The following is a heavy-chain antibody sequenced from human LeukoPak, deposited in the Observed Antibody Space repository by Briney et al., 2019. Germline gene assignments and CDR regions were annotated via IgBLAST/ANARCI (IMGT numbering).Heavy chain of an antibody. D-gene: IGHD2-15*01. V-gene: IGHV3-33*08. CDR3: ARACSGGSCYLDY. CDR2: IWYDGSNK. Sequence: GRSLRLSCAASGFTFSSYGMHWVRQAPGKGLERVAVIWYDGSNKYYADSVKGRFTISRDNSKNTLYLQMNSLRAEDTAVYYCARACSGGSCYLDYWGQGTLVTVSS. J-gene: IGHJ4*02. CDR1: GFTFSSYG.